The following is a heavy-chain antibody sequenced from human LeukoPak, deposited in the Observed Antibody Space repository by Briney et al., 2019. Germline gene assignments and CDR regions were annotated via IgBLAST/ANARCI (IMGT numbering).Heavy chain of an antibody. CDR1: GFTFSSYA. CDR2: ISGSGSST. J-gene: IGHJ6*02. Sequence: GGSPRLSCAAPGFTFSSYAMNCVRQAPGEGRECVSSISGSGSSTYRADAVTGRFTISRDNSKNTLYLQMNSMRAEDTAVYYCAESMAAYYYDGMDVWGQGTTVTVSS. D-gene: IGHD5-24*01. V-gene: IGHV3-23*01. CDR3: AESMAAYYYDGMDV.